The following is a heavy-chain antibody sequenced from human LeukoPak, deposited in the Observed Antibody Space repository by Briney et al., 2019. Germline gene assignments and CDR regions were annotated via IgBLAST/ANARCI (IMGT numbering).Heavy chain of an antibody. Sequence: PGGSLRLSCEASGFTFSDYWMSWVPQAPGKGLEWVANINHDGRETYYVDSVKGRFTISRDNAKNSLFLQMNSLRVEDTAVYYCARAGGPGTVDYWGQGTLLTVSS. CDR2: INHDGRET. J-gene: IGHJ4*02. V-gene: IGHV3-7*03. CDR1: GFTFSDYW. CDR3: ARAGGPGTVDY. D-gene: IGHD1-26*01.